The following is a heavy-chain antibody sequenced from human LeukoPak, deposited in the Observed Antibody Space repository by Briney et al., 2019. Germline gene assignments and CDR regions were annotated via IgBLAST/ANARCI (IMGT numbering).Heavy chain of an antibody. CDR3: ARGTHNDYSNLYFDY. CDR1: GGTFSSYA. CDR2: INPNSGGT. J-gene: IGHJ4*02. D-gene: IGHD4-11*01. V-gene: IGHV1-2*02. Sequence: ASVKVSCKASGGTFSSYAISWVRQAPGQGLEWMGWINPNSGGTNYAQKFQGRVTMTRDTSISTAYMELSRLRSDDTAVYYCARGTHNDYSNLYFDYWGQGTLVTVSS.